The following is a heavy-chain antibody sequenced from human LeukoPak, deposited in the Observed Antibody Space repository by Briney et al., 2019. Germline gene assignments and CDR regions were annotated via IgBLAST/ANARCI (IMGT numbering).Heavy chain of an antibody. CDR3: VRDGNILMGYGDYLPDY. Sequence: PGGSLRLSCAASRVTFSGFEMNWVRRAPGKGLEWVSYISSSGGTIYYADSVKGRFTISRDNAKNLVFLQMNSLRAEDTAVYYCVRDGNILMGYGDYLPDYWGQGTLVTVSS. J-gene: IGHJ4*02. CDR1: RVTFSGFE. CDR2: ISSSGGTI. V-gene: IGHV3-48*03. D-gene: IGHD4-17*01.